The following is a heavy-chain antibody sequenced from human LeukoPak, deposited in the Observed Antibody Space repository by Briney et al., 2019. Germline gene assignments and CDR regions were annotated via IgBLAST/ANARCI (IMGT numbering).Heavy chain of an antibody. D-gene: IGHD6-19*01. Sequence: SETLSLTCAVYGGSFSGYYWSWIRQPPGKGLEWIGEINHSGSTNYNPSLKSRVTISVDTSKNQFSLKLSSVTAADTAVYYCARVGIAVAGDYYCYGMDVWGQGTTVTVSS. CDR3: ARVGIAVAGDYYCYGMDV. CDR1: GGSFSGYY. J-gene: IGHJ6*02. CDR2: INHSGST. V-gene: IGHV4-34*01.